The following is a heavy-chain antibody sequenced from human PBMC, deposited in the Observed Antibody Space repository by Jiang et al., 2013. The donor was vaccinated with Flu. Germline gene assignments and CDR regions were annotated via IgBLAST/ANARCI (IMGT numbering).Heavy chain of an antibody. CDR1: GFTFSSYE. Sequence: QLLESGGGLVQPGGSLRLSCAASGFTFSSYEMNWVRQAPGKGLEWVSYISSSGSTIYYAGSVKGRFTISRDNAKNSLYLQMNSLRAEDTAVYYCARDGYSIDYYFDYWGQGTLVTVSS. CDR2: ISSSGSTI. J-gene: IGHJ4*02. D-gene: IGHD4-11*01. V-gene: IGHV3-48*03. CDR3: ARDGYSIDYYFDY.